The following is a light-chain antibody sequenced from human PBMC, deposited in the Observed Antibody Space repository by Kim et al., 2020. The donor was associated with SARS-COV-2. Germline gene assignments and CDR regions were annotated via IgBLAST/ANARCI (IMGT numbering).Light chain of an antibody. CDR1: SRRSYY. Sequence: VALEKTVRITCQGDSRRSYYATWYQQKPGQAPIVVIYGKNNRPSGIPDRFSGASSGNTASLTITGTQAGEEADYYCNSRDSNDNVVFGGGTKLTVL. CDR3: NSRDSNDNVV. J-gene: IGLJ2*01. V-gene: IGLV3-19*01. CDR2: GKN.